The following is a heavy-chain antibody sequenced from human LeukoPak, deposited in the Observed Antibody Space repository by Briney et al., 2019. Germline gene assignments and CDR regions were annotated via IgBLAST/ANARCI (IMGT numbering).Heavy chain of an antibody. D-gene: IGHD3-22*01. J-gene: IGHJ1*01. CDR3: AREWLYYYDSSGYYYGSEYFRH. CDR2: ISSSSSYI. V-gene: IGHV3-21*01. CDR1: GFTFSSYS. Sequence: GGSLRLSCAASGFTFSSYSMNWVRQAPGKGLEWVSSISSSSSYIYYADSVKGRFTISRDNAKNSMYLQMNSLRAEDTAVYYCAREWLYYYDSSGYYYGSEYFRHWGQGTLVTVSS.